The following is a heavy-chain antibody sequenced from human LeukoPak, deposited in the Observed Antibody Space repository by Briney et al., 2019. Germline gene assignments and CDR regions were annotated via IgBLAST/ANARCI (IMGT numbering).Heavy chain of an antibody. J-gene: IGHJ6*02. D-gene: IGHD6-19*01. CDR1: GFTVSSNY. CDR2: IYSGGST. V-gene: IGHV3-53*01. Sequence: GGSLRLSCAASGFTVSSNYMSWVRQAPGKGLEWVSVIYSGGSTYYADSVKGRFTISRDNSKNTLYLQMNSLRAEDTAVSYCARDRAVAGKVLYGMDVWGQGTTVTVSS. CDR3: ARDRAVAGKVLYGMDV.